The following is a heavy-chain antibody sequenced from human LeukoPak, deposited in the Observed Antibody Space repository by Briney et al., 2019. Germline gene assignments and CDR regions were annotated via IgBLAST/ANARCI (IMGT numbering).Heavy chain of an antibody. CDR1: GVSFSGYY. Sequence: PSETLSLTCAVYGVSFSGYYWSWIRQPPGKGLEWIGELNHSGSTNYNPSLKSRVTISVDTSKNQFSLKLSSVTAADTAVYYCARRNRAMDAFDIWGQGTMVTVSS. CDR3: ARRNRAMDAFDI. CDR2: LNHSGST. D-gene: IGHD2-2*01. J-gene: IGHJ3*02. V-gene: IGHV4-34*01.